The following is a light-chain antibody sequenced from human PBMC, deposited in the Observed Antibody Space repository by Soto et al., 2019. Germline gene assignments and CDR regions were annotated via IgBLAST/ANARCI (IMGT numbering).Light chain of an antibody. CDR2: WAS. CDR3: QQYYNIPHT. CDR1: QSVLYSSNNKNY. J-gene: IGKJ2*01. V-gene: IGKV4-1*01. Sequence: IVMTQSPDSLPVSLGARANITCKSSQSVLYSSNNKNYIAWYQQKPGQPPKLLIYWASSRQPGVPDRFSGSGSGTDFTLSISSRQAEDVAAYYCQQYYNIPHTFGQGTKLEIK.